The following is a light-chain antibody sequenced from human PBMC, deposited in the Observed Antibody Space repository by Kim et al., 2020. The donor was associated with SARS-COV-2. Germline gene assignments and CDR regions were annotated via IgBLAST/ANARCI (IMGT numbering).Light chain of an antibody. Sequence: GQSITISCTGTSSDVGTYNLVSWYQQHPGKAPKLIIYDIAKRPSGVSSRFSGSKSGNTASLTISGLQAEDEADYYCSSYAGSNIVIFGGGTKVTVL. CDR3: SSYAGSNIVI. J-gene: IGLJ2*01. CDR2: DIA. V-gene: IGLV2-23*02. CDR1: SSDVGTYNL.